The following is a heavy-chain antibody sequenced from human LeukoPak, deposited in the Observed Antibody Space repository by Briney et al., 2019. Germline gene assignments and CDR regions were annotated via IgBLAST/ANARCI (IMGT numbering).Heavy chain of an antibody. V-gene: IGHV4-59*01. CDR2: IYYSGGT. CDR1: GGSISTYY. CDR3: ARSPTGGSPFFDC. D-gene: IGHD2-15*01. Sequence: SETLSLTCTVSGGSISTYYWSWIRQPPGKGLEWIGYIYYSGGTNYNPSLKSRLTISVDTSKNQFSLRLSSVTAADTAVYYCARSPTGGSPFFDCWGQGTLVTVSS. J-gene: IGHJ4*02.